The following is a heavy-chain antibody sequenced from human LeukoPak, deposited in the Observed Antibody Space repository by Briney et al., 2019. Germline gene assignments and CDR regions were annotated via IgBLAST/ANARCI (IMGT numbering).Heavy chain of an antibody. J-gene: IGHJ4*02. CDR2: FDPEDGET. CDR1: GYTLTELS. D-gene: IGHD6-19*01. Sequence: GASVKVSCKVSGYTLTELSMHWVRQAPGKGLEWMGGFDPEDGETIYAQKFQGRATMTEDTSTDTAYMELSSLRSEDTAVYYCATTGYSSGWYLGWGQGTLVTVS. V-gene: IGHV1-24*01. CDR3: ATTGYSSGWYLG.